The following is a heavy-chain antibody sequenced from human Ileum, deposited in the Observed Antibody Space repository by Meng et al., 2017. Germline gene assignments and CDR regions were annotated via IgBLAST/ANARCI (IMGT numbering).Heavy chain of an antibody. Sequence: VQLQPSGPGLVKPPQTLSLTCAVPGGSVSSNIAAWNWIRQSPLRGLEWLGRTYYRSKWYSEYAVSVKSRISITPDTSKNQFSLQMSSLRTDDTAVYYCARVRGGADYWGQGTLVTVSS. CDR1: GGSVSSNIAA. CDR3: ARVRGGADY. V-gene: IGHV6-1*01. J-gene: IGHJ4*02. D-gene: IGHD3-10*01. CDR2: TYYRSKWYS.